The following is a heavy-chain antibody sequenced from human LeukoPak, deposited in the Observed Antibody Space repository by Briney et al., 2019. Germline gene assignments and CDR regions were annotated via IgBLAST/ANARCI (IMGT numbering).Heavy chain of an antibody. D-gene: IGHD6-13*01. CDR3: ASLTPAGYSSSWYPESFDY. J-gene: IGHJ4*02. CDR2: IYPNSGAT. CDR1: GYTFTGYY. V-gene: IGHV1-2*02. Sequence: ASVKVSCKASGYTFTGYYMHWVRQAPGQGLEWMGYIYPNSGATKYAQKFQGRVTMTRDTSISTAYMELSGLGSDDTAVYYCASLTPAGYSSSWYPESFDYWGQGTLVTVSS.